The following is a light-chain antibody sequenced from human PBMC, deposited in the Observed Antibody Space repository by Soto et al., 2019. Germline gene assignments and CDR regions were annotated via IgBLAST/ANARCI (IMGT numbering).Light chain of an antibody. J-gene: IGLJ1*01. CDR1: SSDVGTYNL. V-gene: IGLV2-23*01. Sequence: QSVLTQPASVSGSPGQSITISCTGTSSDVGTYNLVSWYQQHPDKAPKLMIYEGSKRPSGVSNRFSGSKSGDTASLTISGLQAEDEADYYCCSYATSGYVFGTGTKVTVL. CDR3: CSYATSGYV. CDR2: EGS.